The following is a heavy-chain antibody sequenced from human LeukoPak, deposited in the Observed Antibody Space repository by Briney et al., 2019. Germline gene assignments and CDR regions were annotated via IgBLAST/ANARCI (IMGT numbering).Heavy chain of an antibody. CDR3: ARSGSSGLFDY. J-gene: IGHJ4*02. V-gene: IGHV3-33*01. D-gene: IGHD3-22*01. CDR1: GFTFSNYG. CDR2: IWYDGSNE. Sequence: GGSLRLSCAASGFTFSNYGMHWVRQAPGKGLEWVAVIWYDGSNEYYADSVKGRFTISRDNSKNTLYLQMNSLRAEDTAVYYCARSGSSGLFDYWGQGTLVTVSS.